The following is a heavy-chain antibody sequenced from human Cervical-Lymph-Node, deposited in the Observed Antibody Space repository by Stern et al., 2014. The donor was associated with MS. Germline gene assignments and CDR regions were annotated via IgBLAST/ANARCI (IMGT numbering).Heavy chain of an antibody. D-gene: IGHD1-20*01. V-gene: IGHV3-23*04. CDR3: ASGITGTAS. CDR2: ISRICGSA. CDR1: GFTFSSYA. Sequence: MQLVESGGGLVKPGGSLRLSCAASGFTFSSYAMSWVRQAPGKGLEWISAISRICGSANYADTVKGRFTISRDHSQSTLYLQLNSLRAEDTAVYYCASGITGTASWGQGTLVTVSS. J-gene: IGHJ5*02.